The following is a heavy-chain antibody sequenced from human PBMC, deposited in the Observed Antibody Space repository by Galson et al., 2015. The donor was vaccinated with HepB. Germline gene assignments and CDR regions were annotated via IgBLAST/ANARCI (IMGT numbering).Heavy chain of an antibody. Sequence: ETLSLTCAVYGGSFSGFYWSWLRQPPGKGLEWIGEINYSGSTNYNPSLKSRVTISVDTSKNQFSLKLTSVTAADTAVYYCARGLYDYYFDYWGQGTLVTVSS. CDR3: ARGLYDYYFDY. CDR2: INYSGST. CDR1: GGSFSGFY. V-gene: IGHV4-34*01. J-gene: IGHJ4*02. D-gene: IGHD3-3*01.